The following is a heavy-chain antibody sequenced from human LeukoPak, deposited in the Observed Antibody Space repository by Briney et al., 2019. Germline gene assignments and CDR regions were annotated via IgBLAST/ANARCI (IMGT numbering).Heavy chain of an antibody. J-gene: IGHJ4*02. V-gene: IGHV1-18*01. Sequence: GASVKVSCKASGYTFTSYGISWVRQAPGQGLEWMGWISAYNGNTNYAQKLQGRVTMTTDTSTSTAYMELRSLRSDDTAVYYCARNGQVDTAMVTVWYFDYWGQGTLVTVSS. CDR2: ISAYNGNT. D-gene: IGHD5-18*01. CDR3: ARNGQVDTAMVTVWYFDY. CDR1: GYTFTSYG.